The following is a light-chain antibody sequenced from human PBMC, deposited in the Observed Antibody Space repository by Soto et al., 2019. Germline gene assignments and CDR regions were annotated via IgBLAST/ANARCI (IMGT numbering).Light chain of an antibody. CDR1: QGISSY. CDR3: QHYDNLPSVT. J-gene: IGKJ5*01. Sequence: DIQMTQSPSSLSASTGDRVTITCRASQGISSYLAWYQQKPGKAPKLLIYDASNLETGVPSRFSGSGSGTDFTFTISRLQPEDIATYCCQHYDNLPSVTFGQGTRLEIK. CDR2: DAS. V-gene: IGKV1-33*01.